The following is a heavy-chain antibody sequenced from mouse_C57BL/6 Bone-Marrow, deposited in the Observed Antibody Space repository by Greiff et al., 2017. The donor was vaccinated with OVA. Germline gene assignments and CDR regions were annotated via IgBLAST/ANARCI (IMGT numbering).Heavy chain of an antibody. CDR3: TRLGYYGSSSYWYFDV. CDR1: GYTFTDYE. Sequence: QVQLQQSGAELVRPGASVKLSCKASGYTFTDYEMHWVKQTPVHGLEWIGEIDPGTGGTAYNQKFKGKAILTADKSSSTAYMALRSLTSEDAAVYYCTRLGYYGSSSYWYFDVWGTGTTVTVSS. V-gene: IGHV1-15*01. D-gene: IGHD1-1*01. CDR2: IDPGTGGT. J-gene: IGHJ1*03.